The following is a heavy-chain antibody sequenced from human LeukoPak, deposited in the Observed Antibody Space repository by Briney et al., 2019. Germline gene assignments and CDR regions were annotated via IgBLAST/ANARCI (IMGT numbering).Heavy chain of an antibody. J-gene: IGHJ2*01. D-gene: IGHD3-16*01. Sequence: PGGSLRLSCAASGFTVSTNYMSWVRQAPGKLLEWVSVIYRDGDTYYAGSVKGRFTISRDSSKNILYLQMNSLRAEDTAVYYCARDVFDRGLQWYFDLWGRGTVITVSS. V-gene: IGHV3-53*01. CDR2: IYRDGDT. CDR1: GFTVSTNY. CDR3: ARDVFDRGLQWYFDL.